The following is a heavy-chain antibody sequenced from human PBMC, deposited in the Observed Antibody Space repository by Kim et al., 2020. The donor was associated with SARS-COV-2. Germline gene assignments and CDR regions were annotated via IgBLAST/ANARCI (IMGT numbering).Heavy chain of an antibody. CDR3: ARALSSRRGLNYYYYYMDV. Sequence: ASVKVSCKASGYTFTSYDINWVRQATGQGLEWMGWMNPNSGNTGYAQKFQGRVTMTRNTSISTAYMELSSLRSEDTAVYYCARALSSRRGLNYYYYYMDVWGKGTTVTVSS. CDR2: MNPNSGNT. J-gene: IGHJ6*03. CDR1: GYTFTSYD. V-gene: IGHV1-8*01. D-gene: IGHD6-13*01.